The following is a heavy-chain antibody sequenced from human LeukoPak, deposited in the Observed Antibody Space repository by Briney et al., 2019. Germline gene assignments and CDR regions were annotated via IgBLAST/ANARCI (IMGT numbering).Heavy chain of an antibody. CDR1: GDSLSSYY. CDR2: IHYSGST. V-gene: IGHV4-59*01. CDR3: ARADSSGYEHFDY. Sequence: PSETLSLTCTVSGDSLSSYYWSWIRQPPGKGLEWIGNIHYSGSTNYNPSLKSRVTISVDRSKNHFSLKLSSVTAADTAVYYCARADSSGYEHFDYWGQGTLVTVSS. J-gene: IGHJ4*02. D-gene: IGHD3-22*01.